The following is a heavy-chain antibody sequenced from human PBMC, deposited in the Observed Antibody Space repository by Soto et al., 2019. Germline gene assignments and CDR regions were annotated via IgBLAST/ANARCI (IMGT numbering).Heavy chain of an antibody. V-gene: IGHV3-23*01. CDR3: AANRGYNYYYGMDV. CDR2: ISGSGGST. D-gene: IGHD3-22*01. J-gene: IGHJ6*02. CDR1: GFTFSSYA. Sequence: EVQLLESGGGLVQPGGSLRLSCAASGFTFSSYAMSWVRQAPGKGLKWVSAISGSGGSTYYADSVKGRFTISRDNSKNTLYLQMNSLRAEDAAVYYCAANRGYNYYYGMDVWGQGTTVTVSS.